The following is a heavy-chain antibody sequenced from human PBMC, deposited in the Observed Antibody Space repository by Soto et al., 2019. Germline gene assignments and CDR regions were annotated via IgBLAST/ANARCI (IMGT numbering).Heavy chain of an antibody. J-gene: IGHJ6*01. V-gene: IGHV1-2*04. Sequence: ASVKVSCKTSGYTFTGHYIHWVRQAPGQGLEWMGWINPNTGGTNYAQKFQGWVTMTRETSISTAYMELSRLKSDDTAVYYCAREGAVTMRMYTGLDLLGPGTMVIVSS. CDR2: INPNTGGT. D-gene: IGHD2-8*02. CDR1: GYTFTGHY. CDR3: AREGAVTMRMYTGLDL.